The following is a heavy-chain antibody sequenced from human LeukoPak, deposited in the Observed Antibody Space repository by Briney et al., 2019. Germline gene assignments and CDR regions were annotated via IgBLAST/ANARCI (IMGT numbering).Heavy chain of an antibody. CDR2: MNPNSDNT. CDR1: GYTFTSYD. J-gene: IGHJ5*02. Sequence: ASVKVSCKASGYTFTSYDINWVRQATGQGLEWMGWMNPNSDNTGYAQKFQGRVTMTRNTSISTAYMELSSLRSEDTAVYYCARGGYSSFIPLSWGQGTLVTVSS. CDR3: ARGGYSSFIPLS. V-gene: IGHV1-8*01. D-gene: IGHD6-19*01.